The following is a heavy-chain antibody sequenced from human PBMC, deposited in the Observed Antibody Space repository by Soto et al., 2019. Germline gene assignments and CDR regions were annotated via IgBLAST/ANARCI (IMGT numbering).Heavy chain of an antibody. Sequence: SETLSRTCTVSGGSVSGYYWSWIRQSPENGLQWIVYIYDSGTINYNPSLKSRITVSVDTSKNQVSLKLSSVTAADTAVYYCARHYASGTYPLEYWGQGTLVTVSS. D-gene: IGHD3-10*01. CDR1: GGSVSGYY. CDR3: ARHYASGTYPLEY. V-gene: IGHV4-59*08. CDR2: IYDSGTI. J-gene: IGHJ4*02.